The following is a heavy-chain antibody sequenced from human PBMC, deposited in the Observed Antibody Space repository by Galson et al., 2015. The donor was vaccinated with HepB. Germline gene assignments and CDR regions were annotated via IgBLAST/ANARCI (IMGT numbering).Heavy chain of an antibody. V-gene: IGHV5-51*03. D-gene: IGHD2-21*01. Sequence: QSGAAVKKPGESLKISCKGSGYSFDTYWIGWVRQMPGKGLECMGIIYPGDSDIRYSPSFQGQVTMSVDKSINTAYLQWTSLKASDSAMYYCAKSCGGDCYSDAFDIWGQGTVVTVSS. CDR2: IYPGDSDI. CDR1: GYSFDTYW. J-gene: IGHJ3*02. CDR3: AKSCGGDCYSDAFDI.